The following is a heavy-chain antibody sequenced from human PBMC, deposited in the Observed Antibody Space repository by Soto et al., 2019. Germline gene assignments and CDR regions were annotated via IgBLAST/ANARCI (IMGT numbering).Heavy chain of an antibody. D-gene: IGHD6-13*01. V-gene: IGHV1-46*01. Sequence: GASVKVSCKASGYTFTSYYMHWVRQAPGQGLEWMGIINPSGGSTSYAQKFQGRVTMTRDTSTSTVYMELSSLRSEDTAVYYCARDKGLYSYGSSSWYINWFDPWGQGTLVTVSS. CDR1: GYTFTSYY. J-gene: IGHJ5*02. CDR3: ARDKGLYSYGSSSWYINWFDP. CDR2: INPSGGST.